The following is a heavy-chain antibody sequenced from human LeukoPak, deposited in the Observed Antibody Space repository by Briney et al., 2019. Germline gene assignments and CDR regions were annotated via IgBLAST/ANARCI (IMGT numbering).Heavy chain of an antibody. CDR1: GYTFTSYD. D-gene: IGHD6-13*01. Sequence: ASVKVSCKASGYTFTSYDINWVRQATGQGLEWMGWMNPNSGNTGYAQKLQGRVTLTTDTSTSTAYMELWSLRSDDTAVYYCARDPSLAAAGLYNYYGMDVWGQGTTVTVSS. J-gene: IGHJ6*02. CDR3: ARDPSLAAAGLYNYYGMDV. CDR2: MNPNSGNT. V-gene: IGHV1-8*01.